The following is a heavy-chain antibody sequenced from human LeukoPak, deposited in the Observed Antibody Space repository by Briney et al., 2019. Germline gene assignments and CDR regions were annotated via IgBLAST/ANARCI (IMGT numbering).Heavy chain of an antibody. Sequence: SQTLSLTCTVTGGSISSSSYYWGWIRQPPGKGLEWIGSIYYSGSTYYNPSLKSRVTISVDTSKNQFSLKLSSVTAADTAVYYCARGIAAAGIDYYYYMDVWGKGTTVTVSS. CDR1: GGSISSSSYY. D-gene: IGHD6-13*01. V-gene: IGHV4-39*07. CDR2: IYYSGST. CDR3: ARGIAAAGIDYYYYMDV. J-gene: IGHJ6*03.